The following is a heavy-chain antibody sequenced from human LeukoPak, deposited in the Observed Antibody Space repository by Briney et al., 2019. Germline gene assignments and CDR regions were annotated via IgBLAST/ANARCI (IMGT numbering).Heavy chain of an antibody. CDR1: GFTFSSYA. Sequence: GSLRLSCAASGFTFSSYAMSWVRQAPGKGLEWVSAISGSGGSTYYADSVKGRFTISRDNSKNTLYLQMNSLRAEDTAVYYCAKVFPSYGDYISYWFDYWGQGTLVTVSS. D-gene: IGHD4-17*01. J-gene: IGHJ4*02. CDR3: AKVFPSYGDYISYWFDY. CDR2: ISGSGGST. V-gene: IGHV3-23*01.